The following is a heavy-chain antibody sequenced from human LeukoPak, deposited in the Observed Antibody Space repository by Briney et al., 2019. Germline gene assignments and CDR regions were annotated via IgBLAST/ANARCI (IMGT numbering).Heavy chain of an antibody. J-gene: IGHJ3*02. Sequence: SETLSLTCALSGDSITNTNWRGRVRQPPGEGLEWIGENYYSGSTDYNPSLKSRVTISLDKSKNQFSLMLGSVTAADSAVYYCARAVPYCGGYCYVKQSPRADAFEIWGQGTMVTVSS. CDR3: ARAVPYCGGYCYVKQSPRADAFEI. D-gene: IGHD2-21*02. CDR2: NYYSGST. CDR1: GDSITNTNW. V-gene: IGHV4-4*02.